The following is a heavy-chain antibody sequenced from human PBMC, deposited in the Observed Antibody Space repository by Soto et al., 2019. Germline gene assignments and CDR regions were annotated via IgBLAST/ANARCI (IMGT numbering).Heavy chain of an antibody. CDR3: ARDFPTYYYDSSGYYYRPDAFDI. Sequence: SETLSLTCTVSGGSISSYYWSWIRQPPGKGLEWIGYIYYSGSTNYNPSLKSRDTISVDTSKNQFSLKLSSVTAADTAVYYCARDFPTYYYDSSGYYYRPDAFDIWGQGTMVTVSS. CDR1: GGSISSYY. V-gene: IGHV4-59*01. J-gene: IGHJ3*02. D-gene: IGHD3-22*01. CDR2: IYYSGST.